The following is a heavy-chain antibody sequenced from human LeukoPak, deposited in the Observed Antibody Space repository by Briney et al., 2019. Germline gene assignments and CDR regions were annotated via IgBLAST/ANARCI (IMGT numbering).Heavy chain of an antibody. CDR3: AKEPYYDSSGHIDY. CDR1: GFTFSSYA. Sequence: PGGSLRLSYAASGFTFSSYAMSWVRQAPGKGLEWVSAISGSGGSTYYADSVKGRFTISRDNSKNTLYLQMNSLRAEDTAVYYCAKEPYYDSSGHIDYWGQGTLVTVSS. D-gene: IGHD3-22*01. V-gene: IGHV3-23*01. J-gene: IGHJ4*02. CDR2: ISGSGGST.